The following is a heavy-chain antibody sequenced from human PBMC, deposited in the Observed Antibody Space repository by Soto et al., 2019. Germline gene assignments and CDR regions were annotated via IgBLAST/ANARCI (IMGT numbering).Heavy chain of an antibody. Sequence: WGSLRLSCAASGFTLISYSMHFFRHSPGKWLEWVSVISYDGNKKLYGDSVKGRFSISRDTSKNTVYLQMNSLRPEDTAVYYCARSIAVAGLDYWGQGTLVTVSS. V-gene: IGHV3-30-3*01. CDR3: ARSIAVAGLDY. CDR1: GFTLISYS. D-gene: IGHD6-19*01. CDR2: ISYDGNKK. J-gene: IGHJ4*02.